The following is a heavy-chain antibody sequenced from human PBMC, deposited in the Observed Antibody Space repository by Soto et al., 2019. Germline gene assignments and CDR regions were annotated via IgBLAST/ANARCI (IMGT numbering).Heavy chain of an antibody. J-gene: IGHJ4*02. CDR1: VDPITSYF. Sequence: SETLSLTCNVSVDPITSYFWTWIRQPAGKGLEWIGHVFPGGPTSHNSSLKSRVSMSIDTSKNQFSLTLTSVTAADTAVYYCARTLSGFTYGSRQFYFDYWGQGTLVTVSS. CDR3: ARTLSGFTYGSRQFYFDY. D-gene: IGHD3-10*01. CDR2: VFPGGPT. V-gene: IGHV4-4*07.